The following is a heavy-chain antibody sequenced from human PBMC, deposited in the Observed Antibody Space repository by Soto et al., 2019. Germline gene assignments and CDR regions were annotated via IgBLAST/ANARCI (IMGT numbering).Heavy chain of an antibody. V-gene: IGHV1-69*08. CDR3: ARDESGYSYAPVGY. Sequence: QVQLVQSGAAVKKPGSSVKVSCKASGGTFSSYTISWVRQAPGQGLEWMGRIIPILGIANYAQKFQGRVTITADKSTSTAYMELSSLRSEDTAVYYCARDESGYSYAPVGYWGQGTLVTVSS. D-gene: IGHD5-18*01. CDR1: GGTFSSYT. J-gene: IGHJ4*02. CDR2: IIPILGIA.